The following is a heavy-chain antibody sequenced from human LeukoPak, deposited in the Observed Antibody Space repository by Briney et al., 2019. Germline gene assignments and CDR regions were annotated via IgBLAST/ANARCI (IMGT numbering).Heavy chain of an antibody. CDR1: GGSIGGHY. V-gene: IGHV4-4*07. J-gene: IGHJ4*02. CDR3: ASIRNPDYEDQSDY. CDR2: IFTSGSP. D-gene: IGHD4-17*01. Sequence: NPSETLSLTCSVSGGSIGGHYWNWIRQAPGKGLEWIGHIFTSGSPNYSPSLKSRVTFSRDTARSQIYLRMTSVTAADTAVYYCASIRNPDYEDQSDYWGQGTLVTVSS.